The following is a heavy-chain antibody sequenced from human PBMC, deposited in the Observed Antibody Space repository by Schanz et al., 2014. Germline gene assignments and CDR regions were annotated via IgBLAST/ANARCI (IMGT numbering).Heavy chain of an antibody. J-gene: IGHJ4*02. Sequence: EVQLVESGGGLVQPGGSLRLSCAASGFSFSDHAMDWVRQAPGKGLEWVSLISDSGDTAYYADSVKGRFTISRDNFKGALYLQMKSLRAEDTAVYYCARIGGSVFDYWAQGTLVTVSS. CDR3: ARIGGSVFDY. CDR1: GFSFSDHA. D-gene: IGHD3-10*01. V-gene: IGHV3-23*04. CDR2: ISDSGDTA.